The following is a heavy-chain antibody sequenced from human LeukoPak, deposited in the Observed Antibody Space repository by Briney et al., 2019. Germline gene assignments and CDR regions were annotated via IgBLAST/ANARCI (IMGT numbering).Heavy chain of an antibody. CDR2: ISGSGAST. V-gene: IGHV3-23*01. Sequence: GGSLRLSCAASGFTFSTYSMSWVRQAPGRGLEWVSGISGSGASTYTANSVKGRCTISRDNSKNTLDLQMNSLRAEDTAIYYCVKDRYSSAYYFENWGQGTLVTVSS. CDR3: VKDRYSSAYYFEN. CDR1: GFTFSTYS. J-gene: IGHJ4*02. D-gene: IGHD4-11*01.